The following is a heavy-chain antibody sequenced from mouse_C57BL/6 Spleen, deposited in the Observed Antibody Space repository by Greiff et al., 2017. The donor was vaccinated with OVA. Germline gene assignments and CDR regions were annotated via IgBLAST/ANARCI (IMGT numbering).Heavy chain of an antibody. V-gene: IGHV5-6*01. J-gene: IGHJ3*01. CDR3: ARHGAGYDAFAY. CDR2: ISSGGSYT. CDR1: GFTFSSYG. Sequence: DVHLVESGGDLVKPGGSLKLSCAASGFTFSSYGMSWVRQTPDKRLEWVATISSGGSYTYYPDSVKGRFTISRDNAKNTLYLQMSSLKSEDTAMYYCARHGAGYDAFAYWGQGTLVTVSA. D-gene: IGHD2-2*01.